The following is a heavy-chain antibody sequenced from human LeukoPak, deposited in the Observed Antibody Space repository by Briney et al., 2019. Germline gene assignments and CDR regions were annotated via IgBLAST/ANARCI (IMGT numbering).Heavy chain of an antibody. D-gene: IGHD3-10*01. CDR2: ISAYNGNT. V-gene: IGHV1-18*01. Sequence: ASVKGSCKASGYTFTSYGISWVRQAPGQGLEWMGWISAYNGNTNYAQKLQGRVTMTTDTSTSTAYLELRSLRSDDTAVYYCARENVWFGELNTNWFDPWGQGTLVTVSS. CDR3: ARENVWFGELNTNWFDP. CDR1: GYTFTSYG. J-gene: IGHJ5*02.